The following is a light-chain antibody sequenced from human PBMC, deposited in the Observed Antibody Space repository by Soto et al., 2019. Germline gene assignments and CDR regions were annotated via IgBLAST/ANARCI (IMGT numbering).Light chain of an antibody. CDR1: SSNIGAGYD. Sequence: QPVLTQPPSVSGAPGQRVTISCSGSSSNIGAGYDVHWYQQLPGTAPRLLIYVSRNRPSGVPDRFSGSMSGTSASLAITGLQTDDEADYYCQSYDSSLRLAVFGGGTKLTVL. J-gene: IGLJ3*02. CDR2: VSR. V-gene: IGLV1-40*01. CDR3: QSYDSSLRLAV.